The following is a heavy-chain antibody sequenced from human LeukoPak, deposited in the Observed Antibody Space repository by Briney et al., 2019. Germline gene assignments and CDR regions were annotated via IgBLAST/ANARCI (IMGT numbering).Heavy chain of an antibody. D-gene: IGHD3-10*01. CDR3: ARDIGSGSSY. V-gene: IGHV1-2*02. CDR1: GYTFTGYY. Sequence: ASVKVSCKASGYTFTGYYIHWVRQAPGQGLEWMGWINPNSGDTNYAQKFQGRVTMTRDTSINTAYMELSRLRSDDTAVYYCARDIGSGSSYWGQGTLVTVSS. CDR2: INPNSGDT. J-gene: IGHJ4*02.